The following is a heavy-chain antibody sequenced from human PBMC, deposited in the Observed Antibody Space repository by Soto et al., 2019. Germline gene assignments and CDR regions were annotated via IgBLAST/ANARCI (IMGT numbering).Heavy chain of an antibody. J-gene: IGHJ4*02. CDR2: INHSGST. D-gene: IGHD3-10*01. CDR3: ARGKLLWFGELLSPFDY. CDR1: GGSFSGYY. V-gene: IGHV4-34*01. Sequence: ETLSLTCAVYGGSFSGYYWSWIRQPPGKGLEWIGEINHSGSTNYNPSLKSRVTISVDTSKNQFSLKLSSVTAADTAVYYCARGKLLWFGELLSPFDYWGQGTLVTVSS.